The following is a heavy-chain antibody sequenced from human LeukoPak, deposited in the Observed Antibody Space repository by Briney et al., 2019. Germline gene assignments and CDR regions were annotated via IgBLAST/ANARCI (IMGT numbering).Heavy chain of an antibody. D-gene: IGHD2-8*01. J-gene: IGHJ4*02. V-gene: IGHV3-30*04. CDR2: ISYDIYSK. CDR1: GFTFTSSS. CDR3: ARDAWSVRSYFDY. Sequence: GGSLRLSCAASGFTFTSSSMHWVRQAPGKGLEWVAVISYDIYSKYYADSVRGRFTISRDNSGNTLYLQMNSLRGEDTAVYYCARDAWSVRSYFDYWGQGTLVTVSS.